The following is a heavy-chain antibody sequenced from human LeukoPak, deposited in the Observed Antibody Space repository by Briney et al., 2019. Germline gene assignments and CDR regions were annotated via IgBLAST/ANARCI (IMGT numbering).Heavy chain of an antibody. CDR1: GGSIGSSNW. J-gene: IGHJ4*02. CDR3: ARDNPRTTTYSSGSSFDF. CDR2: IYHSGRGNT. V-gene: IGHV4-4*02. Sequence: SGTLSLTCAVSGGSIGSSNWWIWLRQPPGKGLEWIGEIYHSGRGNTNYNPSLKSRATISIDNAKNQFSLKLRSVTAADTAVYFCARDNPRTTTYSSGSSFDFWGQGTLVTVSS. D-gene: IGHD6-19*01.